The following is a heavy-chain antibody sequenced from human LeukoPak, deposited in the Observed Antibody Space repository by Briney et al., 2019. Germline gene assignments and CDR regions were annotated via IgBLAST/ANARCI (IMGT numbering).Heavy chain of an antibody. V-gene: IGHV1-2*02. Sequence: ASVKVSCKASGYTFNDYSVHWVRPAPGQGLEWMGWINPNSGGTNYAQSFQGRVTMTRDTPISTAYMELSRLRSDDTAIYYCARGKTYSSTYNSYFYGMDVWGQGTTVTVSS. D-gene: IGHD2-2*01. CDR3: ARGKTYSSTYNSYFYGMDV. J-gene: IGHJ6*02. CDR1: GYTFNDYS. CDR2: INPNSGGT.